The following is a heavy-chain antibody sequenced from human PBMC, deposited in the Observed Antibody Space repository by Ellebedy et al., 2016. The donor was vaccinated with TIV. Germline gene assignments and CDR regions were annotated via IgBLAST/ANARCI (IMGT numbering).Heavy chain of an antibody. Sequence: MPSETLSLTCTVSGGSISSYYWSWIRQPPGKGLEWIGYIYYSGSTNYNPSLKSRVTISVDTSKNQFSLKLSSVTAADTAVYYCARGTSGYSYGGLDYWGQGTLVTVSS. CDR1: GGSISSYY. V-gene: IGHV4-59*12. CDR3: ARGTSGYSYGGLDY. CDR2: IYYSGST. J-gene: IGHJ4*02. D-gene: IGHD5-18*01.